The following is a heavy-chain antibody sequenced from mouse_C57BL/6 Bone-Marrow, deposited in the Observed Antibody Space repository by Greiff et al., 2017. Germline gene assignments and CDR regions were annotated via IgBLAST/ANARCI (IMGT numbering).Heavy chain of an antibody. CDR2: IWRGGST. D-gene: IGHD1-1*01. CDR3: AKNAITTVVGDYAMDY. Sequence: VQLQQSGPGLVQPSQSLSITCTVSGFSLTSYGVHWVRQSPGKGLEWLGVIWRGGSTDYNAAFMSRLSITKDNSKSQVFFKMNRLQADDTAIYYCAKNAITTVVGDYAMDYWGQGTSVTVSS. J-gene: IGHJ4*01. V-gene: IGHV2-5*01. CDR1: GFSLTSYG.